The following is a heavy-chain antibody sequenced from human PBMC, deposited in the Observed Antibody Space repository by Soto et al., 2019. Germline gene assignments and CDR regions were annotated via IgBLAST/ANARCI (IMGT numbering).Heavy chain of an antibody. CDR1: GFTFSSYA. J-gene: IGHJ4*02. Sequence: GGSLRLSCAPSGFTFSSYAMSWVRQAPGKGLEWVSAISGSGGSTYYADSVKGRFTISRDNSKNTLYLQMNSLRAEDTAVYYCAKDLMVRYTSTFDYWGQGTLVTVSS. CDR3: AKDLMVRYTSTFDY. D-gene: IGHD3-10*01. V-gene: IGHV3-23*01. CDR2: ISGSGGST.